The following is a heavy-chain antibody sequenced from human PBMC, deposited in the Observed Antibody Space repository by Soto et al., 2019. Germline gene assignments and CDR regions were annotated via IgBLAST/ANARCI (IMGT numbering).Heavy chain of an antibody. D-gene: IGHD2-15*01. CDR1: GFTFSSYG. CDR3: AKAGSAGSCYGY. V-gene: IGHV3-33*06. J-gene: IGHJ4*02. CDR2: IWYDGSNK. Sequence: GGSLRLSCAASGFTFSSYGMHWVRQAPGKGLEWVSVIWYDGSNKYYADSVKGRFTISRDNSKNTLLLQMNSLRAEDTALYYCAKAGSAGSCYGYWGQGTLVTVSS.